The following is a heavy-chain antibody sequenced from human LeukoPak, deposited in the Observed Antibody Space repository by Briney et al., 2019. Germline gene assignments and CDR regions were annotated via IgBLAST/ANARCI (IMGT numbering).Heavy chain of an antibody. Sequence: GGSLRLSCAASGFTFSSYSMNWVRQAPGKGLEWVSSISSSSSYIYYADSVKGRFTISRDNAKNSLHLQMNSLRAEDTAVYYCASGLMVRGVIAYYYYYGMDVWGQGTTVTVSS. CDR3: ASGLMVRGVIAYYYYYGMDV. D-gene: IGHD3-10*01. CDR2: ISSSSSYI. J-gene: IGHJ6*02. V-gene: IGHV3-21*01. CDR1: GFTFSSYS.